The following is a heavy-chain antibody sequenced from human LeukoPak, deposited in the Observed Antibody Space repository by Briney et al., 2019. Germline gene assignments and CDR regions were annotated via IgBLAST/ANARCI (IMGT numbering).Heavy chain of an antibody. Sequence: GGSLRLSCAASGFTFSNAWMSWVRQAPGKGLEWVGRIKSKTDGGTTDYAAPVKGRFTISRDDSKNTLYLQMNSLKTEDTAVYYCTTNSLYYDFWSGYFHYYYYYYMDVWGKGATVTVSS. D-gene: IGHD3-3*01. V-gene: IGHV3-15*01. J-gene: IGHJ6*03. CDR2: IKSKTDGGTT. CDR3: TTNSLYYDFWSGYFHYYYYYYMDV. CDR1: GFTFSNAW.